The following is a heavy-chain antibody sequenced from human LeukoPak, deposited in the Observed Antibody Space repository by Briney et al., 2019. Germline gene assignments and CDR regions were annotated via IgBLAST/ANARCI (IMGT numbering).Heavy chain of an antibody. D-gene: IGHD6-19*01. CDR3: ARYGYSSFEY. CDR1: GFTFSSYA. Sequence: PGGSLRLSCSASGFTFSSYAIHWVRQAPGKGLEYVSTISSNGYSTYHADSVKDRFTISRDNSKNTVYLQMNSLRAEETAVYYCARYGYSSFEYWGQGTLVAVSS. CDR2: ISSNGYST. V-gene: IGHV3-64*04. J-gene: IGHJ4*02.